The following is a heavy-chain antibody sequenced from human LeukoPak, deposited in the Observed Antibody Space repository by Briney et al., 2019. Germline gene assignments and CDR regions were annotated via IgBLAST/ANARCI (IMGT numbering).Heavy chain of an antibody. V-gene: IGHV4-59*01. CDR3: ARGGVIQYNRFDP. Sequence: SETLSLTCTVSGGSISSYYWSWIRQPPGKGLEWIGYIYYSGSTNYNPSLKSRVTISVDTSKNQFSLKLSSVTAADTAVYYCARGGVIQYNRFDPWGQGTLVTVSS. CDR2: IYYSGST. CDR1: GGSISSYY. J-gene: IGHJ5*02. D-gene: IGHD3-10*01.